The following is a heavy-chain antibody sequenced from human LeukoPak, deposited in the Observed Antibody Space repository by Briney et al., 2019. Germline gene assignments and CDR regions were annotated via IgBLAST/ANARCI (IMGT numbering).Heavy chain of an antibody. D-gene: IGHD4/OR15-4a*01. CDR2: ISSSSSYI. CDR3: ARDQAVLYFDY. CDR1: GFTFSGYS. Sequence: GGSLRLSCAASGFTFSGYSMNWVRQAPGKGLEWVSSISSSSSYIYYADSVKGRFTISRDNAKNSLYLQMNSLRAEDTAVYYCARDQAVLYFDYWGQGTLVTVSS. J-gene: IGHJ4*02. V-gene: IGHV3-21*01.